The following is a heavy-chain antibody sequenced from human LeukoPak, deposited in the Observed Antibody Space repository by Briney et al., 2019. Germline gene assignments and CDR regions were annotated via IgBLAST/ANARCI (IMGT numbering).Heavy chain of an antibody. V-gene: IGHV3-30-3*01. J-gene: IGHJ4*02. D-gene: IGHD1-26*01. CDR1: GFTFSSYA. CDR2: ISYDGSNK. CDR3: ARESIVGATTVLFDY. Sequence: GGSLRLSCAASGFTFSSYAMHWVRQAPGKGLEWVAVISYDGSNKYYADSVKGRFTISRDNSKNTLYLQMNSLRAEDTAVYYCARESIVGATTVLFDYWGQGTLVIVSS.